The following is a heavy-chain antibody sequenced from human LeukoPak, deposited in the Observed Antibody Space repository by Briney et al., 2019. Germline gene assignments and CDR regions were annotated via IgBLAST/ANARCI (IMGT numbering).Heavy chain of an antibody. Sequence: ASVKVSCKASGYTFTSYDINWVRQATGQGLEWMGWMNPNSGNTGYAQNFQGRVTMTRDTSISTAYMELSSLRSEDTAVYYCARASYSSSSTFDYWGQGTLVTVSS. CDR1: GYTFTSYD. CDR2: MNPNSGNT. CDR3: ARASYSSSSTFDY. V-gene: IGHV1-8*01. D-gene: IGHD6-6*01. J-gene: IGHJ4*02.